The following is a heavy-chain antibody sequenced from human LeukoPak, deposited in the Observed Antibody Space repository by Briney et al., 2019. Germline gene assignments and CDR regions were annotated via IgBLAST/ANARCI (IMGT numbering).Heavy chain of an antibody. CDR2: FDPEDGET. Sequence: GASVTVSCKVSGYTLTELSMHWVRQAPGKGLERMGGFDPEDGETIYAQKFQGRVTMTEDTSTDTAYMELSSLRSEDTAVYYCATVDCSSTSCYTRGAFDIWGQGTMVTVSS. CDR1: GYTLTELS. J-gene: IGHJ3*02. V-gene: IGHV1-24*01. D-gene: IGHD2-2*02. CDR3: ATVDCSSTSCYTRGAFDI.